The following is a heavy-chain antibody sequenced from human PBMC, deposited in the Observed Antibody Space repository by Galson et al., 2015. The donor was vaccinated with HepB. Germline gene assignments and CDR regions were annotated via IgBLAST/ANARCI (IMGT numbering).Heavy chain of an antibody. CDR3: ARDPVAMGHFDY. CDR1: GGTFSSYT. V-gene: IGHV1-69*04. Sequence: SVKVSCKASGGTFSSYTISWVRQAPGQGLEWMGRIIPILGIANYAQKFQGRVTITADKSTSTAYMELSSLRSEDTAVYYCARDPVAMGHFDYWGQGTLVTVSS. CDR2: IIPILGIA. D-gene: IGHD2-8*01. J-gene: IGHJ4*02.